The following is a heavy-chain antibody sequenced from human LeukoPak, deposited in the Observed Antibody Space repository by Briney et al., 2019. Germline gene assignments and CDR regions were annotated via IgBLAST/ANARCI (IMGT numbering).Heavy chain of an antibody. Sequence: GGSLILFCAASGFTFDAYWMHWVRQTPGKGLEWVSLISGDGSSTYYADSVKGRFTISRDNSKNSLYLQMNSLRTEDTALYYCAKDIGRYSPYYIDYWGQGTLVTVSS. J-gene: IGHJ4*02. V-gene: IGHV3-43*02. CDR1: GFTFDAYW. D-gene: IGHD2-15*01. CDR3: AKDIGRYSPYYIDY. CDR2: ISGDGSST.